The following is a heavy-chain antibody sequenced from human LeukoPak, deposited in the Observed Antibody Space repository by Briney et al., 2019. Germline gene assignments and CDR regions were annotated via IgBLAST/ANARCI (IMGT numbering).Heavy chain of an antibody. J-gene: IGHJ6*03. V-gene: IGHV3-21*04. CDR1: GFTLSTYT. CDR3: ARDVVLIKPKPLLSHYYMDV. Sequence: GGSLRLSCAASGFTLSTYTMNWVRQAPGKGLEWVSSISSSSSYIYYADSVKGRFTISRDDAKNSLSLQMNSLRAEDTAVYYCARDVVLIKPKPLLSHYYMDVWGKGTTVTISS. CDR2: ISSSSSYI. D-gene: IGHD3-22*01.